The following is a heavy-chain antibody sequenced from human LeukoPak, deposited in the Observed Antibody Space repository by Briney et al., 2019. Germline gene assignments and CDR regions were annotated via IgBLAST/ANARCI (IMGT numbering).Heavy chain of an antibody. Sequence: GGSLRLSCAASGFTFSSYGMHWVRQAPGKGLEWVAVIWYDGSNKYYADSVKGRFTISRDNSKNTPYLQMNSLRAEDTAVYYCARALGSPLDYWGEGTLVTVSS. CDR1: GFTFSSYG. J-gene: IGHJ4*02. D-gene: IGHD1-26*01. V-gene: IGHV3-33*01. CDR2: IWYDGSNK. CDR3: ARALGSPLDY.